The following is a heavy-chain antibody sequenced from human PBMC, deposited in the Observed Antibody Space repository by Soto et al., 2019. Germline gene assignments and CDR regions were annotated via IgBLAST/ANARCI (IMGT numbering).Heavy chain of an antibody. CDR1: GYTFTSYG. J-gene: IGHJ4*02. CDR2: ISAYNGNT. Sequence: ASVKVSCKASGYTFTSYGISWVRQAPGQGFEWMGWISAYNGNTNYAQKLQGRVTMTTDTSTSTAYMELRSLRSDDTAVYYCARERGYSYGPLGYYFDYWGQGTLVTVSS. V-gene: IGHV1-18*01. D-gene: IGHD5-18*01. CDR3: ARERGYSYGPLGYYFDY.